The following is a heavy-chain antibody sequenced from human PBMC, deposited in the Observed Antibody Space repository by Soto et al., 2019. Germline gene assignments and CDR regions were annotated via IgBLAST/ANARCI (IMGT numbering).Heavy chain of an antibody. CDR2: IKQDGVEK. CDR1: GFIFTSYW. CDR3: ARWGWESYFNYGLDF. Sequence: EVQLVESGGGLVQPGGSLRLSCAASGFIFTSYWMSWVRQAPGKGLEWVANIKQDGVEKYYADSVKGRFTLSRDNAKNSLFLQMNSLRADDTAVDYCARWGWESYFNYGLDFWGQGTTVTVSS. D-gene: IGHD7-27*01. J-gene: IGHJ6*02. V-gene: IGHV3-7*01.